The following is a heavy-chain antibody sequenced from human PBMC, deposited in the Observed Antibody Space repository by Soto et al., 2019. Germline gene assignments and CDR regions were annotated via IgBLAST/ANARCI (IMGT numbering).Heavy chain of an antibody. D-gene: IGHD2-2*01. Sequence: ETLSLTCAVSSGSITSSSYSWGWVRQPPGKGLEWIATFYYTEYTTHYNPSLKSRVTISIDTSKNQFSLILTSVTAADTAVYYCARLGGHCSSSSCFGFYAMDVWGQGTTVTVSS. J-gene: IGHJ6*02. CDR1: SGSITSSSYS. CDR3: ARLGGHCSSSSCFGFYAMDV. V-gene: IGHV4-39*01. CDR2: FYYTEYTT.